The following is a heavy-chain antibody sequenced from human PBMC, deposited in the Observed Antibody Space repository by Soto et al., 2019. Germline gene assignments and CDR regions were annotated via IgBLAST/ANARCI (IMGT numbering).Heavy chain of an antibody. Sequence: SETLSLTCTVSGDSINSYYWSWIRQTPGKGLEWIGYIYYTGSTSYNPSLKSRVTISVDTSKNQFSLKLSSVTAADTAVYYCARVSMVRGITYYYYYYGMDVWGRGTTVTVSS. CDR3: ARVSMVRGITYYYYYYGMDV. J-gene: IGHJ6*02. CDR1: GDSINSYY. CDR2: IYYTGST. D-gene: IGHD3-10*01. V-gene: IGHV4-59*01.